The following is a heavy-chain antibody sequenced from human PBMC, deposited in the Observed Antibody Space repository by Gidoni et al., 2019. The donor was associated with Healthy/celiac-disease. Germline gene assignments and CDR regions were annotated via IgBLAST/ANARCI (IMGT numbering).Heavy chain of an antibody. J-gene: IGHJ6*02. CDR3: ARDQGTMVQGVTYPEYYYYGMDV. CDR2: IIPIFGTA. V-gene: IGHV1-69*01. D-gene: IGHD3-10*01. Sequence: QVQLVQSGAEVKKPGSSVKVSCKASGGTFSSYAISWVRQAPGQGLEWMGGIIPIFGTANYAQKFQGRVTITADESTSTAYMELSSLRSEDTAVYYCARDQGTMVQGVTYPEYYYYGMDVWGQGTTVTVSS. CDR1: GGTFSSYA.